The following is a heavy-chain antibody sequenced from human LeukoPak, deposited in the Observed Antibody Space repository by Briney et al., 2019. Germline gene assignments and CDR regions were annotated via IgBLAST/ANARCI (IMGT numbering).Heavy chain of an antibody. Sequence: PSETLSLTCAVYGGSFSDYYWSWIRQPPGKGLEWIGEISHSGSTNYNPSLKSRVTISVDSSKNQLSLKLSSVTAADTAVYYCARTTEGGYSYGYFYYYYMDGWGKGTTVTISS. CDR3: ARTTEGGYSYGYFYYYYMDG. V-gene: IGHV4-34*01. CDR1: GGSFSDYY. D-gene: IGHD5-18*01. J-gene: IGHJ6*03. CDR2: ISHSGST.